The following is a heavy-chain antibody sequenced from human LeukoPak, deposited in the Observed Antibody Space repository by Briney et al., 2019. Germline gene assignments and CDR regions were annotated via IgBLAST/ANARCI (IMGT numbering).Heavy chain of an antibody. CDR3: TRVQAGRSGLMDV. CDR2: IDPDGSTT. Sequence: PGGSLRLSCAASGFTLSDYWMHWVRQVPGVGLVWVSRIDPDGSTTNYADSVKGRFTTSRDNAKNTLYLQMNSLRAEDTALYYCTRVQAGRSGLMDVWGRGTTVTVSS. D-gene: IGHD2-8*02. V-gene: IGHV3-74*01. J-gene: IGHJ6*02. CDR1: GFTLSDYW.